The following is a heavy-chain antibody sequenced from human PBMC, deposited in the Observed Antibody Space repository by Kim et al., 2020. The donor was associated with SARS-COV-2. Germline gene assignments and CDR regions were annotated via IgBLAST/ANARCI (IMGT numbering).Heavy chain of an antibody. D-gene: IGHD3-9*01. Sequence: GGSLRLSCAASGFTFSNAWMSWVRQAPGKGLEWVGRIKSKTDGGTTDYAAPVKGRFTISRDDSKNTLYLQMNSLKTEDTGVYYCTTQYDILTGCFCHAFDIWGQRTMVT. CDR2: IKSKTDGGTT. CDR3: TTQYDILTGCFCHAFDI. V-gene: IGHV3-15*01. J-gene: IGHJ3*02. CDR1: GFTFSNAW.